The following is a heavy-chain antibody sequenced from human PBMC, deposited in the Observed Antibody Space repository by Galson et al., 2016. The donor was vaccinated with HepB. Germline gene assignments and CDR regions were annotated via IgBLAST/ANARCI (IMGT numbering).Heavy chain of an antibody. V-gene: IGHV4-61*08. D-gene: IGHD3-3*01. J-gene: IGHJ2*01. CDR2: IYYTGTT. CDR1: GGSISSGGYY. CDR3: AGGRTIFGVVAPSYWYLDI. Sequence: SETLSLTCTVSGGSISSGGYYWSWIRQHPGKGLEYIGYIYYTGTTNYNPSLKSRVTKSVDTSKNQFSLKLTSVTVAEPAVYYCAGGRTIFGVVAPSYWYLDIWGRGTLVTASS.